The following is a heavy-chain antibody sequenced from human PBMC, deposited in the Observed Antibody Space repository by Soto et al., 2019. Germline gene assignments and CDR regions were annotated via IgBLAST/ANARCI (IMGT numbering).Heavy chain of an antibody. V-gene: IGHV1-69*01. CDR1: GVTFSRQD. D-gene: IGHD5-12*01. CDR2: IIPIFGTP. CDR3: ATNEGRDGYSFDY. Sequence: QVQLVQSGAEVKKPGSSVKVSCKASGVTFSRQDMRWVRQAPGQGLEWMGGIIPIFGTPQYAEKFQDRVTITADEFTSTAYMELSSLTSEDTAVYYCATNEGRDGYSFDYWGQGTLDTVSS. J-gene: IGHJ4*02.